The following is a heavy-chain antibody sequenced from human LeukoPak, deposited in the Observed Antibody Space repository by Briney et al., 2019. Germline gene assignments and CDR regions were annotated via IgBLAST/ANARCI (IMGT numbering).Heavy chain of an antibody. CDR2: IGTAGDT. V-gene: IGHV3-13*01. CDR1: GFIFSSYD. CDR3: ARDLRGCYDNHYYCYGMDV. D-gene: IGHD5-12*01. J-gene: IGHJ6*02. Sequence: GGSPRLACAAAGFIFSSYDMHWVRQATGKGLEWVSAIGTAGDTYYPGSVKGRFTISRENAKNSLYLQMNSLRAGDTAVYYCARDLRGCYDNHYYCYGMDVWGQGTTVSVSS.